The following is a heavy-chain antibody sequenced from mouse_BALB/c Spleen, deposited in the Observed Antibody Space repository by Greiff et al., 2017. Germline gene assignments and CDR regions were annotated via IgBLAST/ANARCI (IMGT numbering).Heavy chain of an antibody. J-gene: IGHJ2*01. Sequence: QVQLQQPGAELVKPGASVKLSCKASGYTFTSYWMHWVKQRPGQGLEWIGEINPSNGGTNFNEKFKSKATLTVDKSSSTAYMQLSSLTSEDSAVYYCTRGVRVRRFDYWGQGTTLTVSS. D-gene: IGHD2-14*01. V-gene: IGHV1S81*02. CDR1: GYTFTSYW. CDR2: INPSNGGT. CDR3: TRGVRVRRFDY.